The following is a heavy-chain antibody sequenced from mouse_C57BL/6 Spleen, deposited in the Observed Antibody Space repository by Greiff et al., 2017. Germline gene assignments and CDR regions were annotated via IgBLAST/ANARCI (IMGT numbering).Heavy chain of an antibody. J-gene: IGHJ3*01. V-gene: IGHV1-82*01. CDR3: ARDGDRGD. Sequence: VQLQQSGPELVKPGASVKISCKASGYAFSSSWMNWVKQRPGKGLEWIGRIYPGDGDTNYNGKFKGKATLTADKSSSTAYMQLSSLTSEDSAVYFCARDGDRGDWGQGTLVTVSA. CDR1: GYAFSSSW. CDR2: IYPGDGDT. D-gene: IGHD2-14*01.